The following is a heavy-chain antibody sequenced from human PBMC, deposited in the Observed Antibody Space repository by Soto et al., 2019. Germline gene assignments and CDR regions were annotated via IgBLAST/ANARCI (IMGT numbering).Heavy chain of an antibody. CDR2: ISYDGNVA. Sequence: QVQLVESGGGVVQPGRSLRLSCAASGFTFSSYGMHWVRQAPGKGLEWVTVISYDGNVAYYADSVKGRFTISRDNSKNTLYLQMNSLRTEDTAMYNCAKEDPITSWYFDYWGQGTLVTVSS. J-gene: IGHJ4*02. D-gene: IGHD2-2*01. CDR3: AKEDPITSWYFDY. CDR1: GFTFSSYG. V-gene: IGHV3-30*18.